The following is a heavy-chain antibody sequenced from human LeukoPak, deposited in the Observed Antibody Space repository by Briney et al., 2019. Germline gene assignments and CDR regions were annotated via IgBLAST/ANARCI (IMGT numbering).Heavy chain of an antibody. CDR3: ARDLLTDYYDSSGYPPGAFDI. CDR2: ISSSSSYI. Sequence: GGSLRLSCAASGFTFSSYSMNWVRQAPGKGLECVSSISSSSSYIYYADSVKGRFTISRDNAKNSLYLQMNSLRAEDAAVYYCARDLLTDYYDSSGYPPGAFDIWGQGTMVTVSS. J-gene: IGHJ3*02. CDR1: GFTFSSYS. D-gene: IGHD3-22*01. V-gene: IGHV3-21*01.